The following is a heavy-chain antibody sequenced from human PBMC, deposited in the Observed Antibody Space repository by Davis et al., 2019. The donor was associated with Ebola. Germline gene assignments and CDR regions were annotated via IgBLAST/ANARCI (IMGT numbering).Heavy chain of an antibody. V-gene: IGHV3-11*04. J-gene: IGHJ4*02. CDR2: IDSSASTT. CDR1: GFTFSDYY. Sequence: PGGSLRLSCEVSGFTFSDYYMSWIRQAPGKGLEWVSYIDSSASTTYYADSVKGRFTISRDNAKNSLFLQMNSLTAEDTALYYCAREAPFCGGDCLDYWGQGTLVTVSS. CDR3: AREAPFCGGDCLDY. D-gene: IGHD2-21*01.